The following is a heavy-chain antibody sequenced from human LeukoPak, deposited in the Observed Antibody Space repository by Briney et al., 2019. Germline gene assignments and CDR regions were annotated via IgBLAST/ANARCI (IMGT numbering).Heavy chain of an antibody. D-gene: IGHD2/OR15-2a*01. CDR3: ARAALSLVWFDP. Sequence: SETLSLTCTVSGGSISSGGYYWGWVRQHPGRGLEWLGYIYYSGSTYYNPSLKSRVTISVDTSKNQFSLKLSSVTAADTAVYYCARAALSLVWFDPWGQGTLVTVSS. V-gene: IGHV4-31*03. J-gene: IGHJ5*02. CDR1: GGSISSGGYY. CDR2: IYYSGST.